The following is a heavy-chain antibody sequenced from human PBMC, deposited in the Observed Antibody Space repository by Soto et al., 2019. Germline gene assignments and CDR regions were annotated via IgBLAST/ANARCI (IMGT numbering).Heavy chain of an antibody. CDR3: ARDQDPSGSRIYYYYYGMDV. Sequence: RASVKVSCKASGGTFSSYAISWVLQAPGQGLEWMGGIIPIFGTANYAQKFQGRVTITADESTSTAYMELSSLRSEDTAVYYCARDQDPSGSRIYYYYYGMDVWGQGTTVTVSS. J-gene: IGHJ6*02. V-gene: IGHV1-69*13. D-gene: IGHD1-26*01. CDR1: GGTFSSYA. CDR2: IIPIFGTA.